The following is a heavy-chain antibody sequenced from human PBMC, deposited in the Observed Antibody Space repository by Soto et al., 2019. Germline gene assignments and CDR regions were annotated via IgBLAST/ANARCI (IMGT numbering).Heavy chain of an antibody. V-gene: IGHV1-8*01. Sequence: ASVKVSCKASGYTFTSYDINWVRQATGQGLEWMGWMNPNSGNTGYAQKFQGRVTMTRDTSISTAYMELSSLRSEDTVVYYCARTYYERGWFDPWGQGTLVTVSS. D-gene: IGHD3-22*01. CDR3: ARTYYERGWFDP. CDR2: MNPNSGNT. J-gene: IGHJ5*02. CDR1: GYTFTSYD.